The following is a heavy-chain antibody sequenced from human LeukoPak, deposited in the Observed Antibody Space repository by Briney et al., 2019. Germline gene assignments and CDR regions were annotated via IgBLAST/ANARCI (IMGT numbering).Heavy chain of an antibody. Sequence: PGGSLRLSCAASGFTFDDYAMHWVRQAPGKGLEWVSGISWNSGSIGYADSVKGRFTISRDNAKNSLYLQVNSLRAEDTALYYCAKGSRITIFGVVSHWGQGTLVTVSS. V-gene: IGHV3-9*01. CDR3: AKGSRITIFGVVSH. J-gene: IGHJ4*02. CDR2: ISWNSGSI. D-gene: IGHD3-3*01. CDR1: GFTFDDYA.